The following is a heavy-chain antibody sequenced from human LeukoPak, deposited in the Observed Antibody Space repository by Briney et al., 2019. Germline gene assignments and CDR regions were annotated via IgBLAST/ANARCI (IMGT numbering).Heavy chain of an antibody. CDR2: IYYSGST. V-gene: IGHV4-31*03. J-gene: IGHJ4*02. D-gene: IGHD2-15*01. CDR3: ARVVAATHFDY. CDR1: GGSISSGGYY. Sequence: ASETLSLTCTVSGGSISSGGYYWSWIRQHPGKGLEWIGYIYYSGSTYYNPSLKSRVTISVDTSKNQFSLKLSSVTAADTAVYYCARVVAATHFDYWGQGTLVTVSS.